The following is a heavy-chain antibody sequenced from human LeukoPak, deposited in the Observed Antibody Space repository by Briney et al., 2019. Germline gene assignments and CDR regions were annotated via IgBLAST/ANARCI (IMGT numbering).Heavy chain of an antibody. V-gene: IGHV3-30*19. CDR3: ARSYDGFDI. CDR2: IPYDGSKK. J-gene: IGHJ3*02. Sequence: GGSLRLSCAASGFTITSYSTHWVRQAPGKGLEWLAFIPYDGSKKYYADSVKGRFTISRDNPKNTLYLQMNSLRAEDTAVYYCARSYDGFDIWGQGTMVTVSS. CDR1: GFTITSYS.